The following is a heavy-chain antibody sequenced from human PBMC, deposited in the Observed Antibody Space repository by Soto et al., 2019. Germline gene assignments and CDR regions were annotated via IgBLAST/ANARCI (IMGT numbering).Heavy chain of an antibody. CDR3: AREKKGFDY. Sequence: ASVKVSCKASGYTFTGYYMHWVRQAPGQGLEWMGWMNPNSANTGYAQKFQGRVTMTRNTSISTAYMELSSLRSEDTAVYYCAREKKGFDYWGQGTLVTVSS. CDR2: MNPNSANT. J-gene: IGHJ4*02. CDR1: GYTFTGYY. V-gene: IGHV1-8*02.